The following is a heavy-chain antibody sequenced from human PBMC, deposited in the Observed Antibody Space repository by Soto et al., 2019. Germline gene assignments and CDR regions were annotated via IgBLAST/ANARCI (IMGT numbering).Heavy chain of an antibody. J-gene: IGHJ6*02. CDR2: IGSGGDT. V-gene: IGHV3-13*01. Sequence: EVQLVESGGGLVQPGGSLRLSCAASGFTLSSYDIHWVRQATGEGLAWVSGIGSGGDTHYADSVKGRFIISREDGKNSWYLQMNNLRVGDTAGYYCTRKTPPTGMEVWGQGATVTVSS. CDR1: GFTLSSYD. CDR3: TRKTPPTGMEV. D-gene: IGHD3-9*01.